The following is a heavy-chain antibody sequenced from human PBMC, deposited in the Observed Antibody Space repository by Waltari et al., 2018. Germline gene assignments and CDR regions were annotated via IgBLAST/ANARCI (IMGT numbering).Heavy chain of an antibody. J-gene: IGHJ4*02. CDR1: GGSFSGYY. CDR2: INHSGST. V-gene: IGHV4-34*01. CDR3: ARDYGNWYSSGWYSTQEGY. Sequence: QVQLQQWGAGLLKPSETLSLTCAVYGGSFSGYYWSWIRQPPGKGLEWIGEINHSGSTNYNPSLKSRVTISVDTSKNQFSLKLSSVTAADTAVYYCARDYGNWYSSGWYSTQEGYWGQGTLVTVSS. D-gene: IGHD6-19*01.